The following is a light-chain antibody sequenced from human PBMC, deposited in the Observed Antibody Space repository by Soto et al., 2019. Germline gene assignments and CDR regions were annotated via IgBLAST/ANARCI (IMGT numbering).Light chain of an antibody. CDR1: SSDVGGYNY. J-gene: IGLJ1*01. V-gene: IGLV2-14*01. CDR2: DVS. CDR3: SSYTSSSTPSV. Sequence: QSVLTQPASLSGSPGQSITISCTGNSSDVGGYNYVSWYQQHPGKAPKLMIYDVSNRPSGVSNRFSGSKSGNTASLTISGLQAEDEADYYCSSYTSSSTPSVFGTGTKVTV.